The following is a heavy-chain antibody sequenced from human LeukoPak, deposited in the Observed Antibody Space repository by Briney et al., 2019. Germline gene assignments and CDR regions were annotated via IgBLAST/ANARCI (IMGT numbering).Heavy chain of an antibody. CDR1: GYTFTSYD. D-gene: IGHD3-3*01. CDR2: MNSNSGNT. V-gene: IGHV1-8*01. CDR3: ARGLSWGTVLRFLEWKDAFDI. J-gene: IGHJ3*02. Sequence: ASVKVSCKASGYTFTSYDINWVRQATGQGLEWMGWMNSNSGNTGYAQKFQGRVTMTRNTSISTAYMELSSLRSEDTAVYYCARGLSWGTVLRFLEWKDAFDIWGQGTMVTVSS.